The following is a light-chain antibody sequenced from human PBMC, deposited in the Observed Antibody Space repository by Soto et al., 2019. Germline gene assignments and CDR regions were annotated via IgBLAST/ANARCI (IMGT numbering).Light chain of an antibody. J-gene: IGKJ1*01. Sequence: DIQMTQSPSTLAASVGDRVPLTCRASHSIGNWLAWYQQKPGKAPKLLISEASTLQSGVPSRSSGSGSGREFAVTITCLQPDDFASYYWQQYNSYWTFGQGTKVDI. CDR3: QQYNSYWT. CDR2: EAS. CDR1: HSIGNW. V-gene: IGKV1-5*01.